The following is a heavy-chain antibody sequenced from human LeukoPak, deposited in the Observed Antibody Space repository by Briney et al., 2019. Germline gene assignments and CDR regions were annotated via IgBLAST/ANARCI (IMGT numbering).Heavy chain of an antibody. J-gene: IGHJ4*02. CDR3: ARDSLYCSGGSCPIDY. CDR1: GGSISGSNW. CDR2: IYHSGST. V-gene: IGHV4-4*02. Sequence: SETLSLTCAVSGGSISGSNWWSWVRQPPGKGLEWIGEIYHSGSTNYNPSLKSRVTISVDKSKNQFSLKLSSVTAADTAVYYCARDSLYCSGGSCPIDYWGQGTLVTVSS. D-gene: IGHD2-15*01.